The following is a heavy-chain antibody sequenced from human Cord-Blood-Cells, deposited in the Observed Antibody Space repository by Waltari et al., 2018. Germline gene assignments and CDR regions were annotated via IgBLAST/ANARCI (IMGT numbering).Heavy chain of an antibody. CDR1: GFTYRCYT. CDR2: ISSSSSYI. CDR3: ARAELGSFAFDI. Sequence: VQLVESGGGLVKPGGSLRRACAAFGFTYRCYTMIWARPAPGKGLEWVSSISSSSSYIYYADSVKGRCTISRDNAKNSLYLQMNSLRAEDTAVYYCARAELGSFAFDIWGQGTMVTVSS. D-gene: IGHD1-26*01. J-gene: IGHJ3*02. V-gene: IGHV3-21*01.